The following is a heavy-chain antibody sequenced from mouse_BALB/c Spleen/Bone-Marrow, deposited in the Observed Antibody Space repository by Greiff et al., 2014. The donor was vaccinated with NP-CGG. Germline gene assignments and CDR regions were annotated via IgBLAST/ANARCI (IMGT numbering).Heavy chain of an antibody. CDR1: GYTFSSYW. V-gene: IGHV1-9*01. J-gene: IGHJ3*01. CDR3: TRQGFAC. Sequence: QVQLQQPGPELMKPGASVKISCKATGYTFSSYWIEWVKQRPGHGLEWIGEILPGSGNTHYNEKCKGKATFTADTSSNTAYMQLSSLTSEDSAVYYCTRQGFACWGQGTLVTVSA. CDR2: ILPGSGNT.